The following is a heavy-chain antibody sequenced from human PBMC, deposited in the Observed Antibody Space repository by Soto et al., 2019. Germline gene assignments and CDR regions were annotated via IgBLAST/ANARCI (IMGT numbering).Heavy chain of an antibody. J-gene: IGHJ4*02. CDR1: GYTFTTYA. V-gene: IGHV1-3*01. D-gene: IGHD2-2*02. CDR2: INAGNGKT. Sequence: ASVKVSCKDSGYTFTTYAMHGVVQAPLRRLEWMGWINAGNGKTKYSQKFQGRVTITRDTSATTAYMELSSLRSEDTAVYYCARAGDDCSTANCYMIDYWGQGTLVTVSS. CDR3: ARAGDDCSTANCYMIDY.